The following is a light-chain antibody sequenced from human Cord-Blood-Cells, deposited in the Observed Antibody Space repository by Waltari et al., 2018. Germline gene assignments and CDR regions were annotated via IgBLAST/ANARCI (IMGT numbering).Light chain of an antibody. CDR1: SSDVGSYNL. CDR2: ECS. CDR3: CSYAGSSTFDVV. Sequence: QSALTQPASVSGSPGQSITISCTGTSSDVGSYNLVSCYQQHPGKAPKLMIYECSKRPSGVSNRFSGSKSGNTASLTISGLQAEDEADYYCCSYAGSSTFDVVFGGGTKLTVL. V-gene: IGLV2-23*03. J-gene: IGLJ2*01.